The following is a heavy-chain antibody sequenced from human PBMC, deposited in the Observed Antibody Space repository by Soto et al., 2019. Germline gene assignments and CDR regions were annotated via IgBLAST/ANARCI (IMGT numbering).Heavy chain of an antibody. CDR2: IYHSGST. Sequence: QLQLQESGSGLVKPSHTLSLTCACSGGSVSSGGYSCSWIRQPPGQARGWSGYIYHSGSTDYNPSHKCRVFISVDRSKNQYSLNMSSVTAADMAVYYCAAGGGLPRYYWGHVTLFTISS. J-gene: IGHJ4*01. CDR3: AAGGGLPRYY. V-gene: IGHV4-30-2*01. D-gene: IGHD5-12*01. CDR1: GGSVSSGGYS.